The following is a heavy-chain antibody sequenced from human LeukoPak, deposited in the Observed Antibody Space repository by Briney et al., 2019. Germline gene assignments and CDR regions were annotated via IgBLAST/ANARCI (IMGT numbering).Heavy chain of an antibody. CDR1: GYTFTSYG. V-gene: IGHV1-18*01. Sequence: GASVKVSCRASGYTFTSYGISWVRQAPGQGLEGMGWISAYNGNTNYAQKLQGRVTMTTDTSTSTAYMELRSLRSDDTAVYYCAREGLTMVRGLGAFDIWGQGTMVTVSS. CDR3: AREGLTMVRGLGAFDI. D-gene: IGHD3-10*01. J-gene: IGHJ3*02. CDR2: ISAYNGNT.